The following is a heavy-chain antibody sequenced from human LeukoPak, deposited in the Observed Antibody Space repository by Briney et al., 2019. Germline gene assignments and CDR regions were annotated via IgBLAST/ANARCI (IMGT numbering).Heavy chain of an antibody. Sequence: PGGSLRLSCAASGFTFSSYGMHWVRQAPGKGLEWVAFIRYDGSNKYYADSVKGRFTISRDNSKNTLYLQMNSLRAEDTAVYYCAKDLYYYDSSGSDGFDYWGQGTLVTVPS. CDR2: IRYDGSNK. CDR1: GFTFSSYG. J-gene: IGHJ4*02. V-gene: IGHV3-30*02. D-gene: IGHD3-22*01. CDR3: AKDLYYYDSSGSDGFDY.